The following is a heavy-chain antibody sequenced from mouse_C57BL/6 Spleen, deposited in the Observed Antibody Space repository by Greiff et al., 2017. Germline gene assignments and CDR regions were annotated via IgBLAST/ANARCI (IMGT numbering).Heavy chain of an antibody. CDR3: ARNRATVVTMDY. J-gene: IGHJ4*01. D-gene: IGHD1-1*01. V-gene: IGHV14-2*01. CDR2: IDPEDGET. Sequence: VQLQQSGAELVKPGASVKLSCTASGFNIKDYYMHWVKQRTEQGLEWIGRIDPEDGETKYAPKFPGKAPITADTSSNTAYLQLSSLTSEDTAVYYCARNRATVVTMDYWGQGTSVTVSS. CDR1: GFNIKDYY.